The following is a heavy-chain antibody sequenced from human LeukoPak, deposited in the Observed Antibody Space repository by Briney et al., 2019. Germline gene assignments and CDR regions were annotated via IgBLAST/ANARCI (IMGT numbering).Heavy chain of an antibody. V-gene: IGHV3-33*01. CDR2: IWYDGSNK. Sequence: GRSLRLSCAASGFTFSSYGMHWVRQAPGKGLGWVAVIWYDGSNKYYADSVKGRFTISRDNSKNTLYLQMNSLRAEDTAVYYCARDSYDFWSGYYTLYGMDVWGQGTTVTVSS. CDR1: GFTFSSYG. D-gene: IGHD3-3*01. CDR3: ARDSYDFWSGYYTLYGMDV. J-gene: IGHJ6*02.